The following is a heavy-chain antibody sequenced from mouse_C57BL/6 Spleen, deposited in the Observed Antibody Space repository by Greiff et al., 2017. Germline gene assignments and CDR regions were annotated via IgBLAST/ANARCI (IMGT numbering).Heavy chain of an antibody. D-gene: IGHD2-3*01. J-gene: IGHJ4*01. CDR2: INPNNGGT. V-gene: IGHV1-18*01. CDR1: GYTFTDYN. Sequence: EVHLVESGPELVKPGASVKIPCKASGYTFTDYNMDWVKQSHGKSLEWIGDINPNNGGTIYNQKFKGKATLTVDKSSSTAYMELRSLTSEDTAVYYCAIILDGYFPYYYAMDYWGQGTSVTVSS. CDR3: AIILDGYFPYYYAMDY.